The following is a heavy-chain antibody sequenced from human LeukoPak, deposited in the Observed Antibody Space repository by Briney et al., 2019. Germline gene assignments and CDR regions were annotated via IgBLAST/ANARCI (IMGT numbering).Heavy chain of an antibody. CDR2: IYDDNT. CDR1: GFTASAYA. D-gene: IGHD3-10*01. Sequence: VSLRLSCAASGFTASAYAMAWVRQAPGKGLEWVSTIYDDNTYYADSVKGRYAIPTDNSKNTPYLQMNSLRVEDTAVYFCAARKVRGVWFYLDYWGQGTLVTVSS. V-gene: IGHV3-23*01. J-gene: IGHJ4*02. CDR3: AARKVRGVWFYLDY.